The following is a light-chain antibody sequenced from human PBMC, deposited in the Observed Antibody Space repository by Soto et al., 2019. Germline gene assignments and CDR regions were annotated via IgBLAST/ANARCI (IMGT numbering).Light chain of an antibody. Sequence: IVLTQSPATLSVSPGERATLSCRASHSVTSDYLAWYQQKPGQAPRLLIYGATKRATGIPDRFSGSGSGTDFTLTISRLEPEDFAVYYCQQYGSSPTFGQGTRLEIK. J-gene: IGKJ5*01. CDR2: GAT. CDR1: HSVTSDY. CDR3: QQYGSSPT. V-gene: IGKV3-20*01.